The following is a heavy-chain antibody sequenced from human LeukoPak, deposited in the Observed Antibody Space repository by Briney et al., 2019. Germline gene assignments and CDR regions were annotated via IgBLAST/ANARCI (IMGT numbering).Heavy chain of an antibody. CDR1: GFIFSDCA. CDR3: TRDGGSWSHLDY. V-gene: IGHV3-73*01. Sequence: GGSLRLSCAGFGFIFSDCAIHWVRQASGKGLEWVGRIDTRDKGSATAYAASVRGRFAISRDDSESTAYLQMTGLKTEDTAVYFCTRDGGSWSHLDYWGQGALVTVSS. CDR2: IDTRDKGSAT. D-gene: IGHD2-15*01. J-gene: IGHJ4*02.